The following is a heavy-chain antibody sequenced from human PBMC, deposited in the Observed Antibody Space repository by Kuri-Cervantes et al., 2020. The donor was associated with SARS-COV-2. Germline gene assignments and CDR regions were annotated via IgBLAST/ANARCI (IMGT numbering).Heavy chain of an antibody. J-gene: IGHJ4*02. V-gene: IGHV4-59*01. CDR2: IYYSGST. Sequence: ESLKISCTVSGGSISSYYWSWIRQPPGKGLEWIGYIYYSGSTNYNPSLKSRVTISVDTSKNQFSLKLSSVTAADTAVYYCARGSNYDFWSGYSTFDYWGQGTLVTVSS. CDR3: ARGSNYDFWSGYSTFDY. D-gene: IGHD3-3*01. CDR1: GGSISSYY.